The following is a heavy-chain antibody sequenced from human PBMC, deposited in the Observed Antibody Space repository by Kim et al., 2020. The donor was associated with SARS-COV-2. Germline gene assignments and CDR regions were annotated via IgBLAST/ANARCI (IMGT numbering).Heavy chain of an antibody. CDR1: GGSFSGYY. Sequence: SGTLSLTCAVYGGSFSGYYWSWIRQPPGKGLEWIGEINHSGSTNYNPSLKSRVTISVDTSKNQFSLKLSSVTAADTAVYYCARGTRQWLVRGPYYYYLDV. D-gene: IGHD6-19*01. V-gene: IGHV4-34*01. CDR3: ARGTRQWLVRGPYYYYLDV. CDR2: INHSGST. J-gene: IGHJ6*03.